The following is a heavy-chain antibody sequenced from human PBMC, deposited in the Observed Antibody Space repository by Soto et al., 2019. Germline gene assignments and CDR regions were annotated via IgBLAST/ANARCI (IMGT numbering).Heavy chain of an antibody. J-gene: IGHJ4*02. V-gene: IGHV3-11*05. CDR2: ISTSSSYT. Sequence: QVQLVESGGGLVKPGGSLRLSCVASGFTFSDHYMTWIRQAPGKGLEWLSYISTSSSYTNYADSVKGRFTISRDNAMNSLYLQMNSLRPEDTAVYYCARLRLTGYFDYWGQGTLVTVSS. CDR3: ARLRLTGYFDY. CDR1: GFTFSDHY.